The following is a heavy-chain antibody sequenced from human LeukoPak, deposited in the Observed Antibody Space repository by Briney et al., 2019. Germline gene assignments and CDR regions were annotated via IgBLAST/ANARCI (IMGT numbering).Heavy chain of an antibody. CDR1: GYTFTSYG. Sequence: ASVKVSCKASGYTFTSYGISGVRQAPGQGLEWMGWISAYNGNTNYAQKLQGRVTMTTDTSTSTAYMELRSLRSDDTAVYYCARVRYYYGSGSYLPWGQGTLVTVSS. J-gene: IGHJ5*02. V-gene: IGHV1-18*01. CDR3: ARVRYYYGSGSYLP. D-gene: IGHD3-10*01. CDR2: ISAYNGNT.